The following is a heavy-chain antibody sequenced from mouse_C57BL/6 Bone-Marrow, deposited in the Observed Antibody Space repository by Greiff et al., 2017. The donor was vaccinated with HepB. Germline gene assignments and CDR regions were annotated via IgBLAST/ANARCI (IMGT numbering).Heavy chain of an antibody. Sequence: VQLQQSGPGLVKPSQSLSLTCSVTGYSITSGYYWNWIRQFPGNKLEWMGYISYDGSNNYNPSLKNRISITRDTSKNQFFLKLNSVTTEDTATYYCAREDYGSRGDYFDYWGQGTTLTVSS. V-gene: IGHV3-6*01. D-gene: IGHD1-1*01. CDR1: GYSITSGYY. CDR3: AREDYGSRGDYFDY. J-gene: IGHJ2*01. CDR2: ISYDGSN.